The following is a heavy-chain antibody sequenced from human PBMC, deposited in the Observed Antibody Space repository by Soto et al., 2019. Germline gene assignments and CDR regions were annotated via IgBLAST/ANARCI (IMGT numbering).Heavy chain of an antibody. Sequence: SETLSLTCTFSGCSISSYYWSWIRQPPGKGLEWIGYIYSSGTTDYNPSLKSRVTISVDTSKNQFSLKLSSVTAADPAVYYCARLPSMLRGVMAFDYWGQGTLVTVSS. V-gene: IGHV4-59*08. D-gene: IGHD3-10*01. CDR3: ARLPSMLRGVMAFDY. CDR1: GCSISSYY. CDR2: IYSSGTT. J-gene: IGHJ4*02.